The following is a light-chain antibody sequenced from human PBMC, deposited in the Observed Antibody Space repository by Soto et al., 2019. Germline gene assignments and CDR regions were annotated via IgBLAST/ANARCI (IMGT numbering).Light chain of an antibody. CDR3: QHYNSYSEA. Sequence: DIRMTHSPSTLSGSVGDRVTITCRASQTISSWLAWYQQKPGKAPKLLIYKASTLKSGVPSRFSGSGSGTEFTLTISSLQPDDFATYCCQHYNSYSEAFGQGTKVDIK. J-gene: IGKJ1*01. V-gene: IGKV1-5*03. CDR2: KAS. CDR1: QTISSW.